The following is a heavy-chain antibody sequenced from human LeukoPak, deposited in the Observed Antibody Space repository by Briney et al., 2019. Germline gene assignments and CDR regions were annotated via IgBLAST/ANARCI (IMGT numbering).Heavy chain of an antibody. CDR2: INYDGINE. CDR3: AKDVSSSWYGGAFDY. CDR1: GFVFGNFD. D-gene: IGHD6-13*01. Sequence: GGSLRLSCAASGFVFGNFDMHWVRQAPGKGLEWVAFINYDGINEYYADFVKGRFTISRDNSRNTLYLQMNSLRAEDTAVYYCAKDVSSSWYGGAFDYWGQGTLVTVSS. V-gene: IGHV3-30*02. J-gene: IGHJ4*02.